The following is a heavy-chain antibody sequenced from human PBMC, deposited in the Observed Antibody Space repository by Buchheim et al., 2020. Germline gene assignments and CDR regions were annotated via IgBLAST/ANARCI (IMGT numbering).Heavy chain of an antibody. CDR1: GFTFSSYW. Sequence: EVQLVESGGGLVQPGGSLRLSCAASGFTFSSYWMHWVRQAPGEGLVWVSRIKTDGSGTSYADSVKGRFAISRDSATNTLYLQRSSLRAEDSAVYYCASRYGDYYYAMDVWGQGTT. V-gene: IGHV3-74*01. J-gene: IGHJ6*02. D-gene: IGHD4-17*01. CDR2: IKTDGSGT. CDR3: ASRYGDYYYAMDV.